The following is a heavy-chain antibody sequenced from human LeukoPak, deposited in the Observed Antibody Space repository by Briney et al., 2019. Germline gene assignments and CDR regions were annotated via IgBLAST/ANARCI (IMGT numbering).Heavy chain of an antibody. CDR2: ISADNGNT. CDR3: ATSTGIAAAESGY. CDR1: GYTFTRYA. J-gene: IGHJ4*02. D-gene: IGHD6-13*01. V-gene: IGHV1-18*01. Sequence: GASVKVSCKASGYTFTRYAISWVRQAPGQGLEWMGWISADNGNTDYAQRFQGRVTMTTDTSTSTAYMELRSLRSDDTAVYYCATSTGIAAAESGYWGQGTLVTVSS.